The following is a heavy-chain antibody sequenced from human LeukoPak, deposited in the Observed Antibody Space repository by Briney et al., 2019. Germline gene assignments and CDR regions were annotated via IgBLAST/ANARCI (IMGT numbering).Heavy chain of an antibody. CDR1: GFTFSSYG. CDR3: AKDLGDPHWYFDL. D-gene: IGHD2-21*01. V-gene: IGHV3-23*01. J-gene: IGHJ2*01. CDR2: ISGSGGST. Sequence: PGGSLRLSCAASGFTFSSYGMSWVRQAPGKGLEWVSAISGSGGSTYYADSVKGRFTISRDNSKNTLYLQMNSLRAEDTAVYYCAKDLGDPHWYFDLWGRGTLVTVSS.